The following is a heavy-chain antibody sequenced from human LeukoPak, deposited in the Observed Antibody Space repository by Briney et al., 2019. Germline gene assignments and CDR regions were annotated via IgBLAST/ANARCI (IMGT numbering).Heavy chain of an antibody. V-gene: IGHV3-66*01. J-gene: IGHJ4*02. D-gene: IGHD6-19*01. CDR1: GFTVSTNY. Sequence: GGSLRLSCAASGFTVSTNYMSWVRPAPGKGLEWVSVIYSGGNTYYADSVKGRFTISRDNSKNTLYLQMNSLRAEDTAVYYCARGGYSSGWYRNWGQGTLVTVSS. CDR2: IYSGGNT. CDR3: ARGGYSSGWYRN.